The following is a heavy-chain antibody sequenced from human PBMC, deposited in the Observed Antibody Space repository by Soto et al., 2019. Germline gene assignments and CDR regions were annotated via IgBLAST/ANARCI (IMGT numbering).Heavy chain of an antibody. CDR1: GFTFSSYE. CDR2: ISSSGSTI. CDR3: ATATIAAAGFDP. D-gene: IGHD6-13*01. V-gene: IGHV3-48*03. Sequence: GGSLRLSCAASGFTFSSYEMNWVRQAPGKGLEWVSYISSSGSTIYYADSVKGRFTISRDNSKNSLYLQMNSLRAEDADVHLCATATIAAAGFDPWGQGTLVTVSS. J-gene: IGHJ5*02.